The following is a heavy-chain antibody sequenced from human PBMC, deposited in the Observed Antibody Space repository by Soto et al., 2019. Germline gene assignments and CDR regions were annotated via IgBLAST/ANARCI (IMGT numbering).Heavy chain of an antibody. V-gene: IGHV3-30-3*01. D-gene: IGHD3-22*01. CDR2: ISNDGTKK. J-gene: IGHJ5*02. CDR1: GFTFSSYA. CDR3: ASDTWERSTYSYETSDTS. Sequence: QVQLVESGGGVVHPGKSLRLSCAGSGFTFSSYAFHWVRQAPGKGLEWVAVISNDGTKKYYADYVKGRFIISRHNYKDTRYLEMNSRRIEDTAVYYCASDTWERSTYSYETSDTSWCQGTLVTVSS.